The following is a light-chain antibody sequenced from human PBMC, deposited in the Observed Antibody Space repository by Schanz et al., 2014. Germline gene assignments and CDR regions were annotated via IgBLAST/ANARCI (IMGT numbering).Light chain of an antibody. V-gene: IGKV1D-43*01. Sequence: IQMTQSPSSLSASVGDRVTITCRASQGISSYLAWYQQKPAKAPKLFIYYASSLQSGVPPRFSGSGSGTEFTLTITSLQPEDCGSYFCQEYEGSLYTFGQGTKVGIK. CDR3: QEYEGSLYT. J-gene: IGKJ2*01. CDR2: YAS. CDR1: QGISSY.